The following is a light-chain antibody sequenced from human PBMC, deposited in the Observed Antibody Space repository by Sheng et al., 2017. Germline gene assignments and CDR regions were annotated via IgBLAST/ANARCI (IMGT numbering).Light chain of an antibody. V-gene: IGKV3-15*01. CDR2: GAS. CDR3: QQYNNWPRT. J-gene: IGKJ5*01. CDR1: QSVSSN. Sequence: EIVMTQSPATLSVSPGERATLSCRASQSVSSNLAWYQQKPGQAPRLLIYGASTRATGIPARFSGSGSETEFTLSISSLQSGDFAVYYCQQYNNWPRTFGQGTRLEIK.